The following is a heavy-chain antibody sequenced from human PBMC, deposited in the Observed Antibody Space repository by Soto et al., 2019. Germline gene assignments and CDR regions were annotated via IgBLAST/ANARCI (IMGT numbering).Heavy chain of an antibody. CDR3: ARLSGGYFDY. CDR2: IYYSGST. CDR1: GGSISNYY. D-gene: IGHD6-25*01. V-gene: IGHV4-59*01. J-gene: IGHJ4*02. Sequence: PSETLSLTCTVSGGSISNYYWSWIRQPPGKGLEWIGYIYYSGSTNYNPSLKSRVTISADTSKNQFSLKLSSVTAADTAVYYCARLSGGYFDYWGQGTLVTVSS.